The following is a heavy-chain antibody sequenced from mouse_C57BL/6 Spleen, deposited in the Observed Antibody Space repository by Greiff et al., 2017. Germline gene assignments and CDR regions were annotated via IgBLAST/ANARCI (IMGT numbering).Heavy chain of an antibody. V-gene: IGHV1-50*01. CDR1: GYTFTSYW. D-gene: IGHD1-1*01. CDR2: IDPSDSYT. J-gene: IGHJ2*01. Sequence: VQLQQPGAELVKPGASVKLSCKASGYTFTSYWMQWVKQRPGQGLEWIGEIDPSDSYTNYNQKFKGKATLTVDTSSSTAYMQLSSLTSEDSAVXYCAREATVAADYWGQGTTLTVSS. CDR3: AREATVAADY.